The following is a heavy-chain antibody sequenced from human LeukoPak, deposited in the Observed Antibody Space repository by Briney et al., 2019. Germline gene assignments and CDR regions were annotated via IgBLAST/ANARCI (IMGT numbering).Heavy chain of an antibody. CDR3: ARDPAYGDYASNYYYYYGMDA. CDR1: GFTFSSYG. Sequence: GGSLRPSCAASGFTFSSYGMHWVRQAPGKGLEWVAVIWYDGSNKYYADSVKGRFTISRDNSKNTLYLQMNSLRAEDTAVYYCARDPAYGDYASNYYYYYGMDAWGQGTTVTVSS. J-gene: IGHJ6*02. D-gene: IGHD4-17*01. CDR2: IWYDGSNK. V-gene: IGHV3-33*01.